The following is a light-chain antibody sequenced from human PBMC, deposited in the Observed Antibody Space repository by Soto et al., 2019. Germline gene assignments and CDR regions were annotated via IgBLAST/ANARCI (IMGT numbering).Light chain of an antibody. Sequence: QSALTQPASVSGSPGQSITISCTGSISDFVIYNYVSWYQQHPGKAPKLMLYGVSNRPSGVSNRFSGSKSGNTASLTISGLQAEDEADHYCSSHTMSSALQVFGTGTKLTVL. CDR1: ISDFVIYNY. V-gene: IGLV2-14*01. CDR2: GVS. J-gene: IGLJ1*01. CDR3: SSHTMSSALQV.